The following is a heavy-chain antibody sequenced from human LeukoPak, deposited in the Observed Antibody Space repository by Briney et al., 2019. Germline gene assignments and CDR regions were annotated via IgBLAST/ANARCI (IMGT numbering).Heavy chain of an antibody. J-gene: IGHJ4*02. CDR1: GGSISSGGYY. Sequence: PSQTLSLTCTVSGGSISSGGYYWSWIRQHPGRGLEWIGYIYYSGSTYYNPSLLSRVTMSVDTSKNQFSLNLSSVTAADTAVYFCARSSLTGPFDYWGQGTLVTVSS. V-gene: IGHV4-31*03. CDR2: IYYSGST. CDR3: ARSSLTGPFDY. D-gene: IGHD3-9*01.